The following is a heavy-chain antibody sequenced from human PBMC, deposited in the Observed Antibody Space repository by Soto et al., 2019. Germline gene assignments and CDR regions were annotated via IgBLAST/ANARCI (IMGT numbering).Heavy chain of an antibody. J-gene: IGHJ5*02. CDR3: ARGVPAAIPKSWFHP. V-gene: IGHV4-34*01. Sequence: SETLSLTCAVYGGSFSGYYWIWIRQPPGKGLEWIGEINHSGSTNYNPSLKSRVTISVDTSKNQFSLKLSSVTAADTAVYYCARGVPAAIPKSWFHPWGQGTLVTVSS. D-gene: IGHD2-2*02. CDR2: INHSGST. CDR1: GGSFSGYY.